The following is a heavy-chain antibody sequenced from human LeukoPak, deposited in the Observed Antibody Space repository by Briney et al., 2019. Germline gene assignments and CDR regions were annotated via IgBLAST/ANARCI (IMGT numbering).Heavy chain of an antibody. D-gene: IGHD2/OR15-2a*01. CDR1: GFTFSSYE. Sequence: GGSLRLSSAASGFTFSSYEMNWVRQAPGKGLEWVSYISSSGSTIYYADSVKGRFTISRDNAKNSLYLQMNSLRAEDTAVYYCARDNTGMDVWGQGTTVTVSS. CDR3: ARDNTGMDV. CDR2: ISSSGSTI. V-gene: IGHV3-48*03. J-gene: IGHJ6*02.